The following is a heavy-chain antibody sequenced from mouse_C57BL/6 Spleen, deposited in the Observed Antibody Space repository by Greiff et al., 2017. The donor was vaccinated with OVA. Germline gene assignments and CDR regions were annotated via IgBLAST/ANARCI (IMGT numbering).Heavy chain of an antibody. V-gene: IGHV1-69*01. CDR3: ASTVEGAWFAY. CDR2: IDPSDSYT. D-gene: IGHD1-1*01. J-gene: IGHJ3*01. Sequence: VQLQQPGAELVMPGASVQLSCKASGYTFTSYWMHWVKQRPGQGLEWIGEIDPSDSYTNYNQKFKGKSTLTVDKSSSTAYMQLSSLTSEDSAVYYCASTVEGAWFAYWGQGTLVTVSA. CDR1: GYTFTSYW.